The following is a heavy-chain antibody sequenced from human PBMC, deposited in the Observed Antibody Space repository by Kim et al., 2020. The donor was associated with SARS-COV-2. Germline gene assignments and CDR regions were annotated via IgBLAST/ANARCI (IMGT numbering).Heavy chain of an antibody. CDR3: ARHNSDWYPIDY. J-gene: IGHJ4*02. CDR2: ISGRSDKT. CDR1: GFSFSSYA. Sequence: GGSLRLSCAASGFSFSSYAMSWVRQAPGKGPEWVSGISGRSDKTHYADSVKGRFTISRDNSKSTLYLEMHSLRAEDTAVYYCARHNSDWYPIDYWGQGTMVTVS. D-gene: IGHD6-19*01. V-gene: IGHV3-23*01.